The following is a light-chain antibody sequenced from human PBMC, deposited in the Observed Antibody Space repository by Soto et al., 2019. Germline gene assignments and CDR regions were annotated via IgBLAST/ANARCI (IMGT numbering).Light chain of an antibody. Sequence: EIVLTQSPGTLSLSPGERATLSCRASQSVSSSSLAWYQQKPGQAPRLLIYGATNRATVIPDRFSGTGSGTDFTLTISRLEPEDFAVYYCQQYGSSPITFGQGTRLAN. V-gene: IGKV3-20*01. CDR3: QQYGSSPIT. CDR2: GAT. J-gene: IGKJ5*01. CDR1: QSVSSSS.